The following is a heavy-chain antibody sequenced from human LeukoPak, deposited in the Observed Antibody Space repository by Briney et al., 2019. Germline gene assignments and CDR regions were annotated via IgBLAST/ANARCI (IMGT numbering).Heavy chain of an antibody. CDR2: IIPILGIA. D-gene: IGHD4-17*01. CDR3: ARTRDYGDYGEN. V-gene: IGHV1-69*02. Sequence: GASVKVSCKASGGTFSSYTISWVRQAPGQGLEWMGRIIPILGIANYALKFQGRVTITADKSTSTAYMELSSLRSEDTAVYYCARTRDYGDYGENWGQGTLVTVSS. J-gene: IGHJ4*02. CDR1: GGTFSSYT.